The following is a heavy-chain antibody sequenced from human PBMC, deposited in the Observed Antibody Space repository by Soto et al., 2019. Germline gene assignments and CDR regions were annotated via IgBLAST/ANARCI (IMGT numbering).Heavy chain of an antibody. CDR1: GYTFTSYY. D-gene: IGHD5-12*01. CDR3: ARAKADSCYVDGMDV. J-gene: IGHJ6*02. CDR2: INPSGGST. Sequence: QVQLVQSGAEVKKPGASVKVSCKASGYTFTSYYMHWVRQAPGQGLEWMGIINPSGGSTSYALKFQGRVTLTRDTSTSTVYVELRSLRSEDTAVYYGARAKADSCYVDGMDVWGQGTKVTVSS. V-gene: IGHV1-46*01.